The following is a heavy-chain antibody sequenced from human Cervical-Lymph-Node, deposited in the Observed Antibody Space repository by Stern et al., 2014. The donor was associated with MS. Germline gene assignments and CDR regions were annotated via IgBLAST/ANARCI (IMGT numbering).Heavy chain of an antibody. CDR1: GFLVSYNY. D-gene: IGHD6-13*01. V-gene: IGHV3-66*02. J-gene: IGHJ5*02. CDR2: IYSGGST. Sequence: EEQLGESGGGVVQRGGSLRLSGAASGFLVSYNYMSWVRQAPGKGLEWVSVIYSGGSTYYADSVKGRFTISRDKSKNTLYLQMNSLRAEDTAVYYCARVLAAADTAWFDPWGQGTLVTVSS. CDR3: ARVLAAADTAWFDP.